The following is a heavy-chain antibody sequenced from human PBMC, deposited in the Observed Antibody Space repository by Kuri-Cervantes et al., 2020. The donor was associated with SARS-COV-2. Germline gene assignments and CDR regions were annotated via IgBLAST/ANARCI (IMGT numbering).Heavy chain of an antibody. V-gene: IGHV3-9*03. CDR1: GFTFDDYA. CDR3: AKTVGPHYYYYMDV. J-gene: IGHJ6*03. CDR2: ISWNSGSI. D-gene: IGHD4-23*01. Sequence: SLKIPCATSGFTFDDYAMPWVRQAPGKGLEWVSGISWNSGSIGYADSVKGRFTISRDNAKNSLYLQMNSLRAEDMALDYCAKTVGPHYYYYMDVWGKGTTVTVSS.